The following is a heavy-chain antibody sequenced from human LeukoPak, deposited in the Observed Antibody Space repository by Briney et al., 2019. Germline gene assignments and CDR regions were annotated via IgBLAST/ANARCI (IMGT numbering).Heavy chain of an antibody. CDR2: INPSGGST. CDR3: ARDLSYCSSTSCYEVALDY. V-gene: IGHV1-46*01. Sequence: ASVTVSFKASGYTFTSYYMHWVRQAPGQGLEWMGIINPSGGSTSYAQEFQGRVTMTRDTSTSTVYMEVSSLRSEDTAVYYCARDLSYCSSTSCYEVALDYWGQGTLVTVSS. J-gene: IGHJ4*02. D-gene: IGHD2-2*01. CDR1: GYTFTSYY.